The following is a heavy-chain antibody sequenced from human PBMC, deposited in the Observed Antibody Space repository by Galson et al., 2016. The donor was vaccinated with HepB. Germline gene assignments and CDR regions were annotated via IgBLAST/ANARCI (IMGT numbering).Heavy chain of an antibody. CDR2: VSNDGSDT. D-gene: IGHD3-9*01. V-gene: IGHV3-30*03. J-gene: IGHJ4*02. CDR3: ARAGDFDLLAGFDY. Sequence: SLRLSCAASGFIFSSHGMHWVRQTPGKGLEWVAVVSNDGSDTYYAHSVKGRFTVSRDNSKNTLYLHMNTLVAEDTALYYCARAGDFDLLAGFDYWGQGTPVTVSS. CDR1: GFIFSSHG.